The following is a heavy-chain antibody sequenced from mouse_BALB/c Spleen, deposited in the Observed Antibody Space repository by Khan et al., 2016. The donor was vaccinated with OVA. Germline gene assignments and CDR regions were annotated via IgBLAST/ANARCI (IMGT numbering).Heavy chain of an antibody. CDR3: TRLSYYYDSEGFAY. V-gene: IGHV5-6*01. CDR1: GFTFSTYG. J-gene: IGHJ3*01. Sequence: DVQLVESGGDLVKPGGSLKLSCAASGFTFSTYGMSWVRQTPDRRLEWVATVSTGGSYTYYPDSVKGRFTISRDNAKNTLYLKMNSLKSDDTAIFYCTRLSYYYDSEGFAYWGQGTLVTVSA. CDR2: VSTGGSYT. D-gene: IGHD1-1*01.